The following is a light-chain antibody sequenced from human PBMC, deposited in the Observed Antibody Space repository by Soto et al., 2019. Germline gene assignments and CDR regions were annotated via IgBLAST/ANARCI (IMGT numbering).Light chain of an antibody. CDR2: AAS. J-gene: IGKJ1*01. CDR3: QQYSSPPQS. CDR1: ETVTGKY. Sequence: EIVLTQSPGTLSLSPADRATLSCRASETVTGKYLAWYQQKVGQAPRLLIFAASNRATGIPDRFSGSGSGTDFTLTISRLEPEAVAMYFCQQYSSPPQSFGQGTKVESK. V-gene: IGKV3-20*01.